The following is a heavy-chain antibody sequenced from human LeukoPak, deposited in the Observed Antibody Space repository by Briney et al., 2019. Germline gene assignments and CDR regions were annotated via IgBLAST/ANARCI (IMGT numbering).Heavy chain of an antibody. CDR1: GGTFSSYA. Sequence: GASVKVSCKASGGTFSSYAISWVRQAPGQGLEWMGRIIPIFGIVNYAQKFQGRVTITADKSTSTAYMELSSLRSEDTAVYYCARDGGEDYGDRPHYYGMDVWGQGTTVTVSS. D-gene: IGHD4-17*01. V-gene: IGHV1-69*04. CDR3: ARDGGEDYGDRPHYYGMDV. CDR2: IIPIFGIV. J-gene: IGHJ6*02.